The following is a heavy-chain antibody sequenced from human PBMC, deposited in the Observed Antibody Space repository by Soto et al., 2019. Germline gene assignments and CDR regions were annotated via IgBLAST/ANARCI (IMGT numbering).Heavy chain of an antibody. V-gene: IGHV3-30*03. CDR2: ISYDGSKK. CDR1: GFTFSSYG. J-gene: IGHJ4*02. D-gene: IGHD1-26*01. CDR3: ARGSYPDY. Sequence: QVQLVESGGGVVQPGRSLRLSCAASGFTFSSYGMHWVRQAPGKGLEWVAVISYDGSKKYYADSVKGRFTISRDNSKNTLYLQMNSLRAEDTAVYYCARGSYPDYWGQGTLVTVSS.